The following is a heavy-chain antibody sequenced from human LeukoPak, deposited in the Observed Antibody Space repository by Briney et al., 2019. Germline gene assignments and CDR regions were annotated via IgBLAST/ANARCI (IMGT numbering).Heavy chain of an antibody. CDR1: GYTFTSYD. Sequence: ASVKVSCKASGYTFTSYDINWVRQATGQGLEWMGWMNPNSGNTGYAQKFQGRVTMTRNTSISTAYMELSSLRSEDTAVYYCARAFNGDYVGDFDYWGQGTLVTVSS. D-gene: IGHD4-17*01. J-gene: IGHJ4*02. V-gene: IGHV1-8*01. CDR3: ARAFNGDYVGDFDY. CDR2: MNPNSGNT.